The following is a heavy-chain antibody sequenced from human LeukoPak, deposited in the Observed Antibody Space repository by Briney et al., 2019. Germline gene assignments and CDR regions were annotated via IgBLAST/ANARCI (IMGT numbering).Heavy chain of an antibody. CDR1: GFTLTSYN. Sequence: GGSLRLSCAASGFTLTSYNINWVRQAPGKGLEWVSFISSSGSTMWYADSVEGRFTISRDSAKNSLYLQMNSLRAKDTAVYYCARNFYVWGQGTRVTVSS. V-gene: IGHV3-48*03. CDR3: ARNFYV. CDR2: ISSSGSTM. J-gene: IGHJ3*01.